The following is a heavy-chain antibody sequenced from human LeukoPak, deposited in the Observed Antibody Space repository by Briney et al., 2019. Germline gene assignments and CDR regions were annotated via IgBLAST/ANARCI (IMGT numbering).Heavy chain of an antibody. CDR1: GYTFSSYD. J-gene: IGHJ4*02. CDR2: MNPNSGNT. V-gene: IGHV1-8*03. CDR3: ARGYCTNAVCSLGPTQA. D-gene: IGHD2-8*01. Sequence: ASVKVSCKASGYTFSSYDINWVRQATGQGLEWMGWMNPNSGNTGYTQKFQGRVTITRNTFISTAYMELSSLTSEDTAVYYCARGYCTNAVCSLGPTQAWGQGTLVTVSS.